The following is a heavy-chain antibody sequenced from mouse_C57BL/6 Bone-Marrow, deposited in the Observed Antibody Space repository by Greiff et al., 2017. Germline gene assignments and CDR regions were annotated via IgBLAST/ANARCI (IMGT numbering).Heavy chain of an antibody. D-gene: IGHD4-1*01. Sequence: VKLVESGPELVKPGASVKLSCKASGYTFTSYDINWVKQRPGQGLEWIGWIFPRDGRTKYNEKLKGKATLTVDTSSSTAYMELHSLTSEDSAVYFCARRNWPGAMNYWGQGTSVTVSS. CDR1: GYTFTSYD. V-gene: IGHV1-85*01. CDR3: ARRNWPGAMNY. CDR2: IFPRDGRT. J-gene: IGHJ4*01.